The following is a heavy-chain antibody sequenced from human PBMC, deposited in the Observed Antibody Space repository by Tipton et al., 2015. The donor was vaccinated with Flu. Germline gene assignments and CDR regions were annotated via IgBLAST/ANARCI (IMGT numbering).Heavy chain of an antibody. CDR2: ITPNSGGT. D-gene: IGHD1-1*01. CDR1: GYTFTGYY. V-gene: IGHV1-2*02. Sequence: QLVQSGAEVKKPGASVRVSCKASGYTFTGYYIHWVRQAPGQGLEWTGWITPNSGGTKYVQKFQGRVTMTRDTSISTAYMELSRLRSDDTAVYYCARALVTTGGLDFDYWGQGTLVTVSS. J-gene: IGHJ4*02. CDR3: ARALVTTGGLDFDY.